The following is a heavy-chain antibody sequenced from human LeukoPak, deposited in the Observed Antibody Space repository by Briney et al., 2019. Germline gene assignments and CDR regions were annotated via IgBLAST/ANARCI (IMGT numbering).Heavy chain of an antibody. J-gene: IGHJ5*02. CDR1: GFRFSDYY. D-gene: IGHD1-7*01. V-gene: IGHV3-11*04. Sequence: GGSLRLSCAASGFRFSDYYMSWIRQVPGRGLEWLSYISGNTPTIYYADSVKGRFTISRDNDKNSLYLHMNGLRAEDTAVYYCARDHNNWNYGVIDLWGQGTLVSVSS. CDR3: ARDHNNWNYGVIDL. CDR2: ISGNTPTI.